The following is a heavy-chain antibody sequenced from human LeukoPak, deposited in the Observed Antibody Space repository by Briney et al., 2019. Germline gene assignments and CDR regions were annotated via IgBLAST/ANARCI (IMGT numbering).Heavy chain of an antibody. V-gene: IGHV4-39*01. Sequence: PSETLSLTCTVSGGSIDRSSYYWGWIRQPPGKGLEWIGSIYYSGNTYYNSSLKSRITISVNTTKNQVALKLSSMTAADTAVYYCARVRGPDGWFAPWGQGTLVSVSS. CDR2: IYYSGNT. CDR3: ARVRGPDGWFAP. J-gene: IGHJ5*02. CDR1: GGSIDRSSYY.